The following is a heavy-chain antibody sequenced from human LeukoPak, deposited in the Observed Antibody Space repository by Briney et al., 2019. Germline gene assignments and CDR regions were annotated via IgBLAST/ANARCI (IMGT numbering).Heavy chain of an antibody. D-gene: IGHD6-19*01. CDR2: IHADGNSK. Sequence: GGSLRLSCAASGFPFSSSGMHWVRQAPGKGLEWVTFIHADGNSKYYADSVEGRFTVSRDNSKNTLYLQMTNLRAADTAVYYCAKDLSRAVAADWFDPWDQGSLVTVSS. V-gene: IGHV3-30*02. CDR3: AKDLSRAVAADWFDP. CDR1: GFPFSSSG. J-gene: IGHJ5*02.